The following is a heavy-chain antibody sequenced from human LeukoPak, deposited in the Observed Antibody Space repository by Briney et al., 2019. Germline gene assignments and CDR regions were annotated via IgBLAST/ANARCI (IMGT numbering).Heavy chain of an antibody. Sequence: ASVTVSCKASGYSFSSYYINWVRQAPGQGLEWMGLINPGGDYTKYAQTFQGRVTMTRDTSTNTVYMHLSSLRSEDTAIYYCAREGSRSSLGGYGYWGQGTLVTVSS. CDR2: INPGGDYT. V-gene: IGHV1-46*01. CDR3: AREGSRSSLGGYGY. CDR1: GYSFSSYY. D-gene: IGHD6-6*01. J-gene: IGHJ4*02.